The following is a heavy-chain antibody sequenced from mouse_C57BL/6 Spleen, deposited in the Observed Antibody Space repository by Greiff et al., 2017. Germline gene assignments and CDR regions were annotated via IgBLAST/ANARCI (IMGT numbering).Heavy chain of an antibody. CDR1: GYTFTSYG. Sequence: VQLQQSGAELARPGASVKLSCKASGYTFTSYGISWVKQRTGQGLEWIGEIYPRSGNTYYNEKFTGKATLTADKSSSTAYMELRSLTSEDSAVYFCARQEGYYGNSSSWFAYWGQGTLVTVSA. CDR2: IYPRSGNT. J-gene: IGHJ3*01. D-gene: IGHD2-1*01. CDR3: ARQEGYYGNSSSWFAY. V-gene: IGHV1-81*01.